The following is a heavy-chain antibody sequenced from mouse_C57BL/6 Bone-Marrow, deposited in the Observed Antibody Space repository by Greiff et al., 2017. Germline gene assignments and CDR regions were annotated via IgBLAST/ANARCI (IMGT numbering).Heavy chain of an antibody. CDR3: ARGIYYDYGEGDYFDY. CDR2: ISDGGSYT. J-gene: IGHJ2*01. Sequence: EVQLVESGGGLVKPGGSLKLSCAASGFTFSSYAMSWVRQTPEKRLEWVATISDGGSYTYYPDNVKGRFTISRDNAKNNLYLQMSHLKSEDTAMYYCARGIYYDYGEGDYFDYWGQGTTLTVSS. CDR1: GFTFSSYA. V-gene: IGHV5-4*01. D-gene: IGHD2-4*01.